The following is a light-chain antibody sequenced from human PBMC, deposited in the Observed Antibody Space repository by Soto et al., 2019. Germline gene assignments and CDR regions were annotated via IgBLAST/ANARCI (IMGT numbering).Light chain of an antibody. V-gene: IGKV1-6*02. J-gene: IGKJ4*01. CDR3: LQDFNVPHT. CDR2: AAS. CDR1: QDIRSG. Sequence: AIQMTQSPSSLYASVGDRVTIACRASQDIRSGLGWYQQKPGQAPNLLIYAASSLEDGAPSRFSGNGSGTDFTLTISSLQPEDFATYYCLQDFNVPHTFGGGTKVEVK.